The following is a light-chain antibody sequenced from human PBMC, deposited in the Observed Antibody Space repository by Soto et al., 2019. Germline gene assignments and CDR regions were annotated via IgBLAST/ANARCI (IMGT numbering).Light chain of an antibody. CDR1: QSVSSN. CDR3: QQNNNLPLT. CDR2: GAS. V-gene: IGKV3-15*01. Sequence: EIVMTQSPATLSVSPGERATLSCRASQSVSSNLAWYQQKPCQAPRLLIYGASTRATGIPARFSGSGSGTEFTLTISSLKSEDFALYYCQQNNNLPLTFGGGTKVEI. J-gene: IGKJ4*01.